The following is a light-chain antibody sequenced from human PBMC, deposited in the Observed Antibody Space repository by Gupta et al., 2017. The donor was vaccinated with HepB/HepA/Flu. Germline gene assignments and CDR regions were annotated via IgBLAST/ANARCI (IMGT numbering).Light chain of an antibody. Sequence: DIQMTQSPSALSASIGDRVTITCQASQDITDFLNWYQQKPGKAPKLLIFATSNLETGVPSRFSGSVSGPDFTFTISSLKPEDIATYYCQQYSSVPHSFGGGTKVEIK. CDR3: QQYSSVPHS. J-gene: IGKJ4*01. CDR2: ATS. CDR1: QDITDF. V-gene: IGKV1-33*01.